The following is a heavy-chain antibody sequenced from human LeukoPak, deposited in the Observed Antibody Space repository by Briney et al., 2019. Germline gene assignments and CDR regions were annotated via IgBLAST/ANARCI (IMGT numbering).Heavy chain of an antibody. V-gene: IGHV1-69*13. D-gene: IGHD2-21*01. J-gene: IGHJ4*02. Sequence: SVKVSCKASGGTFSSYAISWVLQAPGQGLEWMGWIIPIFGTANYAQKFQGRVTITSDESTSTAYMELSSLRSEDTAVYYCARNCGGDCFIPYFDYWGQGTLVTVSS. CDR1: GGTFSSYA. CDR2: IIPIFGTA. CDR3: ARNCGGDCFIPYFDY.